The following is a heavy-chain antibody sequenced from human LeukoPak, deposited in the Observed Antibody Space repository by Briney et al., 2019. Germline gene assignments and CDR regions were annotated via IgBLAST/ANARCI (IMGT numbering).Heavy chain of an antibody. Sequence: GGSLRLSCAASGFTFSSYGMHWVRQAPGKGLEWVAVIWYDGSNKYYADSVKGRFTISRDNSKNTLYLQMNSLRAEDTAVYYCAKDSPGAALDYWGQGTLVTVSS. CDR1: GFTFSSYG. CDR3: AKDSPGAALDY. D-gene: IGHD6-6*01. CDR2: IWYDGSNK. J-gene: IGHJ4*02. V-gene: IGHV3-33*06.